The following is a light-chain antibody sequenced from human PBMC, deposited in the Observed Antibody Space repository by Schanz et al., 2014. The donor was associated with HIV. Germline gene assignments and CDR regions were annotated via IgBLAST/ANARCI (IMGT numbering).Light chain of an antibody. V-gene: IGKV3D-20*02. CDR3: QHRSYWGLT. Sequence: EIVLTQSPGTLSLSPGERGTLSCRASQSVKSNFIGWYQQKPGQAPRLLIFGASNRATGIPDRFSGGESGTDFTLTISRVEPEDYAVYYCQHRSYWGLTFGGGTKVEIK. CDR2: GAS. J-gene: IGKJ4*01. CDR1: QSVKSNF.